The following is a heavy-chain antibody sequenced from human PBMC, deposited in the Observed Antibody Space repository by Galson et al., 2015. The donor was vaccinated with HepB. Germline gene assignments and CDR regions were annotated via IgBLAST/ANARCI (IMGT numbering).Heavy chain of an antibody. CDR1: GFTFSDYY. J-gene: IGHJ4*02. V-gene: IGHV3-11*01. Sequence: LRLSCAASGFTFSDYYMSWIRQAPGKGLEWVSYIGTRGSPIYYADSVKGRFTISRDDAKNSLYLQVNSLRAEDTAVYYCARVGDSSYELDYWGQGTLVTVSS. D-gene: IGHD3-22*01. CDR3: ARVGDSSYELDY. CDR2: IGTRGSPI.